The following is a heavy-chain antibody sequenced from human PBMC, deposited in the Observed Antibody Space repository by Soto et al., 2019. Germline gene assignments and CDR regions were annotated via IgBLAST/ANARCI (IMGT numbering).Heavy chain of an antibody. Sequence: SKNMSITCTVYGGSISSYYWSWIRQPAGKGLEWIGRIYTSGSTNYNPSLKSRVTMSVDTSKNQFSLKLSSVTAADTAVYYCARDRTYSCSWYGDYYVMDFRGQGTTVTVSS. V-gene: IGHV4-4*07. CDR1: GGSISSYY. J-gene: IGHJ6*02. CDR2: IYTSGST. CDR3: ARDRTYSCSWYGDYYVMDF. D-gene: IGHD6-13*01.